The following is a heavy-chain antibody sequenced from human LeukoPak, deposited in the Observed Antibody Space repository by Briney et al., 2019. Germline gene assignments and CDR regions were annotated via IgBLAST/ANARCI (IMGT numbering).Heavy chain of an antibody. Sequence: GGSLRLSCAASGFTFSSYGMHWVRQAPGKGLEWVAFIWYDGNDKYYADSVKDRFTISRDSSKNTLYLQMNSLRAEDTAVYYCAKDPLQYGSGSYYFDYWGQGTLVTVSS. CDR1: GFTFSSYG. CDR2: IWYDGNDK. J-gene: IGHJ4*02. D-gene: IGHD3-10*01. CDR3: AKDPLQYGSGSYYFDY. V-gene: IGHV3-30*02.